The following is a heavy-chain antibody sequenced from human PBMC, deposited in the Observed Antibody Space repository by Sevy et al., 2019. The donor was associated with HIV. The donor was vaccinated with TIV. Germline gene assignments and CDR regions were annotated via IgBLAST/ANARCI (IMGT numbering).Heavy chain of an antibody. V-gene: IGHV4-59*01. Sequence: SETLSLICSVSGASIGSYYWSWIRQPPGKGLEWIGNIYYRGSTNYNPSLKSRITMSVDTSTNQFSLKLSSVTATDTAVYYCASDHLSQGLDPWGQGTLVTVSS. CDR1: GASIGSYY. D-gene: IGHD3-3*02. CDR2: IYYRGST. J-gene: IGHJ5*02. CDR3: ASDHLSQGLDP.